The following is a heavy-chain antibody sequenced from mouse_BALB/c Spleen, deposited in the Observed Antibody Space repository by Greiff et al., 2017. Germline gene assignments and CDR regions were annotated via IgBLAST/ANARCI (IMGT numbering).Heavy chain of an antibody. Sequence: DVQLQESGPGLVKPSQSLSLTCTVTGYSITSDYAWNWIRQFPGNKLEWMGYISYSGSTSYNPSLKSRISITRDTSKNQFFLQLNSVTTEDTATYYCARQHYYGSSFDYWGQGTTLTVSS. CDR3: ARQHYYGSSFDY. CDR2: ISYSGST. D-gene: IGHD1-1*01. V-gene: IGHV3-2*02. J-gene: IGHJ2*01. CDR1: GYSITSDYA.